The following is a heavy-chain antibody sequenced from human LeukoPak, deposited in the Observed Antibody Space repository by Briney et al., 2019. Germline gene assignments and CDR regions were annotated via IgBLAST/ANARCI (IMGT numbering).Heavy chain of an antibody. J-gene: IGHJ3*02. V-gene: IGHV4-30-4*01. CDR3: ASHRGMTFQAFDI. CDR1: GGSISSGDYY. CDR2: IYYSGST. D-gene: IGHD1-14*01. Sequence: SQTLSLTCTVSGGSISSGDYYWSWIRQPPGKGLEWIVYIYYSGSTYYNPSLKSRVTISVDTSKNQFSLKLSSVTAADTAVYYCASHRGMTFQAFDIWGQGTMVTVSS.